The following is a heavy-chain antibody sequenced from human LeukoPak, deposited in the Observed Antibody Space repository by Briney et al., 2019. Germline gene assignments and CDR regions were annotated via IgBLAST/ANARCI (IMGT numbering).Heavy chain of an antibody. Sequence: PGGSLRLSYAASGFTFSSYWMHWVRQAPGKGLVWVSRINSDGSSTSYADSVKGRFTISRDNAKNTLYLQMNSLRAEDTAVYYCARDRIAARPSSYYFDYWGQGTLVTVSS. D-gene: IGHD6-6*01. CDR2: INSDGSST. CDR1: GFTFSSYW. J-gene: IGHJ4*02. CDR3: ARDRIAARPSSYYFDY. V-gene: IGHV3-74*01.